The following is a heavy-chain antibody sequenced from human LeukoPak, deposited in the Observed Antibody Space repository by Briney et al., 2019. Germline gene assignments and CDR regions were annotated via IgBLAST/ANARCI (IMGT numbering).Heavy chain of an antibody. CDR1: VYTFSSHA. D-gene: IGHD6-6*01. J-gene: IGHJ3*02. CDR2: INTNTGIP. Sequence: ASVKVSCKAFVYTFSSHAMNWVRQAPGQGLELMGWINTNTGIPTYAQGFAGRFVFSLDTSVTTAYLQITSLKAEDTAVYYCARDLVSAGFDIWGQGTMVTVSS. V-gene: IGHV7-4-1*02. CDR3: ARDLVSAGFDI.